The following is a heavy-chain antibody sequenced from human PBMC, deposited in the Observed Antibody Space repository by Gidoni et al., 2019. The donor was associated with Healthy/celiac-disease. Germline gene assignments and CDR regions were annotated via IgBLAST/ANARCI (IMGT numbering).Heavy chain of an antibody. CDR2: ISYDGSNK. CDR1: GFTFSSYA. Sequence: QVQLVESGGGVVQPGRSLRLSCAASGFTFSSYAMPWVRQAPGKGLEWVAVISYDGSNKYYADSVKGRFTISRDNSKNTLYLQMNSLRAEDTAVYYCAREAGQGELDYWGQGTLVTVSS. J-gene: IGHJ4*02. D-gene: IGHD3-16*01. CDR3: AREAGQGELDY. V-gene: IGHV3-30-3*01.